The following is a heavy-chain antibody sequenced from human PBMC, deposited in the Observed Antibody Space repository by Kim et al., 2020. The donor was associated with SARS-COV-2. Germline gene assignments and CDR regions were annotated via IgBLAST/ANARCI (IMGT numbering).Heavy chain of an antibody. J-gene: IGHJ4*02. CDR2: GGTT. CDR3: TRSRVFDY. V-gene: IGHV3-49*02. Sequence: GGTTNDVASLKGRFTISRDDSKSVAYLQMNSLITDDTAIYYCTRSRVFDYWGLGTLVTVSS.